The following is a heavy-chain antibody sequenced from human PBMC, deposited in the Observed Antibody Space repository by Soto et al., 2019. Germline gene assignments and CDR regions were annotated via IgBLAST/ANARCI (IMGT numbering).Heavy chain of an antibody. J-gene: IGHJ5*02. V-gene: IGHV1-18*01. CDR3: AKTPVLFRFGGGFDP. CDR1: GYTFTNYG. CDR2: ISGHDCST. Sequence: QVQLVQPGAEVKKPGASVKVSCKASGYTFTNYGLGWVRQAPGQGPEWMGWISGHDCSTKYSQKVQGRVNMTIDTSTTTVYMELWSLSSDDTASYYCAKTPVLFRFGGGFDPWGQGTLVTGSS. D-gene: IGHD3-16*01.